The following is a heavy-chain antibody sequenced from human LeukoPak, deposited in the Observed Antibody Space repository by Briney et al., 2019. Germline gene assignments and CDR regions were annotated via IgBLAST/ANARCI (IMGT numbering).Heavy chain of an antibody. CDR1: GFTFSSYS. J-gene: IGHJ4*02. D-gene: IGHD6-6*01. V-gene: IGHV3-48*01. CDR3: ARGRSNRKIAAKPFDY. Sequence: GGSLRLSCAASGFTFSSYSMNWVRQAPGKGLEWVSYISSSSSTIYYADSVKGRFTISRDNAKNSLYLQMNSLRAEDTAVYYCARGRSNRKIAAKPFDYWGQGTLVTVSS. CDR2: ISSSSSTI.